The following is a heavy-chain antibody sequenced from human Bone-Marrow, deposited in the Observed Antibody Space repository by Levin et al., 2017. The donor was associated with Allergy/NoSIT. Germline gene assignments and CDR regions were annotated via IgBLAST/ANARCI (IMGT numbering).Heavy chain of an antibody. J-gene: IGHJ4*02. D-gene: IGHD6-19*01. CDR3: AKDHESTGWPTFDA. V-gene: IGHV3-23*01. CDR1: GFTFSRFA. CDR2: VNNGGNA. Sequence: GESLKISCAASGFTFSRFAMSWVRQAPGKGLECVASVNNGGNAYYADSVMGRFSISRDTSKDTLDLQMDNLRVEDSAVYYCAKDHESTGWPTFDAWGQGTLVSVSS.